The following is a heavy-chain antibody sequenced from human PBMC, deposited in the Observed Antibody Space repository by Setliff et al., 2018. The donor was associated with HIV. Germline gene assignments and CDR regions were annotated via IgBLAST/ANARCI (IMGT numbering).Heavy chain of an antibody. J-gene: IGHJ6*03. V-gene: IGHV1-18*01. CDR1: GYNLVSYD. D-gene: IGHD3-16*01. CDR2: ISGYNGNT. Sequence: ASGKVSCKASGYNLVSYDISWVRQASGQGLEWMGWISGYNGNTNYAEEFRGRVTMTTDTSTSTVYMELRSLRSDDTAVYYCARVPNRGESYYYYYYMDVWGKGTTVTVSS. CDR3: ARVPNRGESYYYYYYMDV.